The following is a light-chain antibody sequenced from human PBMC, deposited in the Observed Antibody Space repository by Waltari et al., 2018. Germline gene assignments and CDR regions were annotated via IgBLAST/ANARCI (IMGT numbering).Light chain of an antibody. Sequence: SFVLTQPPSVSVAPGKTARLTCGGHDLGGKTVHWFQQKPGQAPVLVIYCNTDRPSGIPGRCSASLAGNTATLTISRVDAGDEADYYCQLWDDETDQRVFGGGTKLTVL. CDR2: CNT. J-gene: IGLJ3*02. CDR3: QLWDDETDQRV. V-gene: IGLV3-21*04. CDR1: DLGGKT.